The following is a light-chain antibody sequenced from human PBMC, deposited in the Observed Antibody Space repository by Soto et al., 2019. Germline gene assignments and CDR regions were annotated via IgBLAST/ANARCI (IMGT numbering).Light chain of an antibody. J-gene: IGLJ2*01. V-gene: IGLV1-40*01. CDR3: QSYDSSLSGVV. CDR2: ANS. CDR1: SFNIGAGYD. Sequence: QSVLTQPPSVSGAPGQRVTISCTGSSFNIGAGYDVHWYQQLPGTAPKFLIYANSNRPSGVPDRFSGSKSGTSASLAITGLQAEDEADYYCQSYDSSLSGVVFGGGTKVTVL.